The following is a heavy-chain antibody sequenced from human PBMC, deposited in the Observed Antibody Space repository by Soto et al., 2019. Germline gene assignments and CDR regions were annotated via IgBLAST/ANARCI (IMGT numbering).Heavy chain of an antibody. Sequence: QVQLVESGGGVVQPGRSLRLSCAASGFTFSSYAMHWVRQAPGKGLEWVAVISYDGSNKYYADSVKGRFTISRDNSKNTLYLQMNSLRAEDTAVYYCARESANNIAAAGMDVWGQGTTVTVSS. CDR2: ISYDGSNK. V-gene: IGHV3-30-3*01. CDR1: GFTFSSYA. D-gene: IGHD6-13*01. J-gene: IGHJ6*02. CDR3: ARESANNIAAAGMDV.